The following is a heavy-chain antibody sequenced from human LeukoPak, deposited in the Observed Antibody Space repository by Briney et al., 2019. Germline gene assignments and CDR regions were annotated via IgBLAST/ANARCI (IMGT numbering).Heavy chain of an antibody. CDR2: INHSGST. J-gene: IGHJ5*02. Sequence: SETLSLTCAVSGGSISSGGYSWSWIRQPPGKGLEWIGEINHSGSTNYNPSLQSRVTISADTSKNQFSLNLRSVIAADTAVYYCTRGLRLGYCSGGSCYYWFDPWGQGTRVTVSS. CDR3: TRGLRLGYCSGGSCYYWFDP. CDR1: GGSISSGGYS. V-gene: IGHV4-30-2*01. D-gene: IGHD2-15*01.